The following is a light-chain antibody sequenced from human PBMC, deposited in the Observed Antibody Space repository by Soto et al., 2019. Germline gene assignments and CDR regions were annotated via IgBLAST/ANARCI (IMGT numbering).Light chain of an antibody. V-gene: IGKV2-28*01. J-gene: IGKJ4*01. CDR1: QSLLHSNGYNY. CDR3: MQALQTPT. CDR2: LGS. Sequence: DIVMTQSPLSLPVTPGEPASISCRSSQSLLHSNGYNYLDWYVQKPGQSPQLLIYLGSTRASGVPDRIRGSVSGTDFTLKISRVEAEDIGIYYCMQALQTPTFGGGTKVEIK.